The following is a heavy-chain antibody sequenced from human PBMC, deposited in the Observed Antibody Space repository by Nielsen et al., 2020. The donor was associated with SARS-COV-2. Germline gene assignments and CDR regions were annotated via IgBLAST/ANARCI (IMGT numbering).Heavy chain of an antibody. CDR3: ARGGLVVVDSFDY. CDR2: INSSGGRT. CDR1: GYTFTSHY. V-gene: IGHV1-46*01. J-gene: IGHJ4*02. D-gene: IGHD2-15*01. Sequence: ASVKVPCKTSGYTFTSHYVHWVRQAPGQGLEWMGLINSSGGRTIYAQMFQGRVTVTRDTSTSTVYTELSSLRSEDTAVYYCARGGLVVVDSFDYWGQGTLVTVSS.